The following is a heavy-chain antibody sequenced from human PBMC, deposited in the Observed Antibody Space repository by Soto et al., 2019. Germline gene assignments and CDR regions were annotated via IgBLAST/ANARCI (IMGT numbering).Heavy chain of an antibody. CDR2: IKQDGSEK. CDR3: ARSGGWFGELFGY. D-gene: IGHD3-10*01. CDR1: GFTFSSYW. V-gene: IGHV3-7*01. Sequence: PGGSLRLSCAASGFTFSSYWMSWVRQAPGKGLEWVANIKQDGSEKYYVDSVKGRFTISRDNAKNSLYLQMNSLRAEDTAVYYSARSGGWFGELFGYWGQGTLVTVSS. J-gene: IGHJ4*02.